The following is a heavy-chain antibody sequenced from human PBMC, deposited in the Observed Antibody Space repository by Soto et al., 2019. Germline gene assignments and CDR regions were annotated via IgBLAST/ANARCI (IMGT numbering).Heavy chain of an antibody. CDR3: ARGPLPSIAAAGTIGY. Sequence: GGSLRLSCAASGFTLSSYAMHWVRQAPGKGLEWLAVISYDGSNKYYADSVKGRFTISRDNSKNSLYLQMNSLRAEDTAVYYCARGPLPSIAAAGTIGYCDKETLFTVAS. CDR2: ISYDGSNK. J-gene: IGHJ4*02. V-gene: IGHV3-30-3*01. CDR1: GFTLSSYA. D-gene: IGHD6-13*01.